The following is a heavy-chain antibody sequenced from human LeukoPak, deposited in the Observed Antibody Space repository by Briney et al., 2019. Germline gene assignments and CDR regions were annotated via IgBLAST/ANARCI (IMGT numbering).Heavy chain of an antibody. D-gene: IGHD3-16*01. V-gene: IGHV3-7*05. CDR2: INPDGGAE. CDR1: GFTFSTYC. J-gene: IGHJ6*02. CDR3: ARWVITPYYGMDV. Sequence: GGSLRLSCAVSGFTFSTYCMTWVRQAPGKGLEWVANINPDGGAEHYVDSLKGRFTVSRDNAKSSLYLQMNSLRGEDTAVYYCARWVITPYYGMDVWGQGTTVTVSS.